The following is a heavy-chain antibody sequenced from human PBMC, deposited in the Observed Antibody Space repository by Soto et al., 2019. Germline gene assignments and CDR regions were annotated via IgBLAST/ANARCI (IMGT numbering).Heavy chain of an antibody. CDR2: INAGNGNT. V-gene: IGHV1-3*01. J-gene: IGHJ4*02. CDR3: ARDLPPVDY. CDR1: GYTFTSYA. Sequence: QVQLVQSGAEVKKPGASVKVSCKASGYTFTSYAMHWVRQAPGQRLEWMGWINAGNGNTKYSQKFQGRVTITRDTSESTAYMELSSLRSEDTAVYYCARDLPPVDYWGQGTLVTVSS.